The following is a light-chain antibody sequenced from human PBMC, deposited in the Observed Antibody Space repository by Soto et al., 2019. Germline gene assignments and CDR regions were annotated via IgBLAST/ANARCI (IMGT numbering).Light chain of an antibody. CDR1: QSIKNN. V-gene: IGKV3D-15*01. Sequence: EVVLTQSPATLCLSQGVRATLACRSSQSIKNNLARYQQKPGQAPRLRVYHTSTRATGIPARFSGSGSGTEFTLTFSSLQSEDFAVYYCQQYNHWPPITFGQGTRLVIK. CDR2: HTS. CDR3: QQYNHWPPIT. J-gene: IGKJ5*01.